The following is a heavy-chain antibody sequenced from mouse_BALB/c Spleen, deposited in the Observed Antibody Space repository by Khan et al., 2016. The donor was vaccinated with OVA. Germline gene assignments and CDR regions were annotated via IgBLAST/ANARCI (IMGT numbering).Heavy chain of an antibody. CDR1: GDSITSGY. Sequence: EVQLQESGPSLVKPSQTLSLTCSVTGDSITSGYWNWIRKFPGNKLEYMGYISSSDSTFYNPSLKSRISITRDTSKNQYYLQLNSVTTEDTATYYAARWTYRYDGYFDYWGQGTTLTVSS. CDR2: ISSSDST. J-gene: IGHJ2*01. V-gene: IGHV3-8*02. CDR3: ARWTYRYDGYFDY. D-gene: IGHD2-14*01.